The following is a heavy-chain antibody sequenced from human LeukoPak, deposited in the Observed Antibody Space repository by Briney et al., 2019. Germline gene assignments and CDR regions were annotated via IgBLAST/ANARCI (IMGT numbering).Heavy chain of an antibody. CDR1: GGSISSSSYY. CDR2: IYYSGST. V-gene: IGHV4-39*07. CDR3: ASGLGSSWYDGPGCPDY. Sequence: PSETLSLTCTVSGGSISSSSYYWGWIRQPPGKGLEWIGSIYYSGSTYYNPSLKSRVTISVDTSKNQFSLKLSSVTAADTAVYYCASGLGSSWYDGPGCPDYWGQGTLVTVSS. J-gene: IGHJ4*02. D-gene: IGHD6-13*01.